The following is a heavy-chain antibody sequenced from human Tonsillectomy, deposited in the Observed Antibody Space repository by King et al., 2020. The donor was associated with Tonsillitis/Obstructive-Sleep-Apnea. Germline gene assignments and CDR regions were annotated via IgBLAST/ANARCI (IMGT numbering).Heavy chain of an antibody. CDR1: GFSLSTSGVS. D-gene: IGHD4/OR15-4a*01. CDR2: IYWDGDK. J-gene: IGHJ5*02. CDR3: AHRARLLTARFDP. Sequence: TLKESGPTLVKPTQTLTLTCTCSGFSLSTSGVSVSWIRQPPGKALEWLALIYWDGDKRYSPSLRSRLTITKDTSRNQVVLTMTKMDPVDTATYYFAHRARLLTARFDPWGQGTLVTVSS. V-gene: IGHV2-5*02.